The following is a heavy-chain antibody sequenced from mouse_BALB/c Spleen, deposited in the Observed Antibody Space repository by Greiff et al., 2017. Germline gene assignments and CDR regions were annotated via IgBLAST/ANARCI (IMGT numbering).Heavy chain of an antibody. D-gene: IGHD2-3*01. CDR2: INPSTGYT. V-gene: IGHV1-7*01. Sequence: QVHVKQSGAELAKPGASVKMSCKASGYTFTSYWMHWVKQRPGQGLEWIGYINPSTGYTEYNQKFKDKATLTADKSSSTAYMQLSSLTSEDSAVYYCARSYDDYDAMDYWGQGTSVTVSS. J-gene: IGHJ4*01. CDR3: ARSYDDYDAMDY. CDR1: GYTFTSYW.